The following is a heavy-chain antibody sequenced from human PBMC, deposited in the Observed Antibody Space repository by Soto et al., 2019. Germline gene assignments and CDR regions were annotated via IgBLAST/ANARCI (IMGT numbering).Heavy chain of an antibody. J-gene: IGHJ3*02. CDR1: GFTFSSYG. V-gene: IGHV3-30*18. CDR2: ISYDGSNK. D-gene: IGHD6-13*01. CDR3: AKEVELAAFDI. Sequence: GGSLRLSCAASGFTFSSYGMHWARQAPGKGLEWVAVISYDGSNKYYADSGKGRFTISRDNSKNTLYLQMNSLRAEDTAVYYCAKEVELAAFDIWGQGTMVTVSS.